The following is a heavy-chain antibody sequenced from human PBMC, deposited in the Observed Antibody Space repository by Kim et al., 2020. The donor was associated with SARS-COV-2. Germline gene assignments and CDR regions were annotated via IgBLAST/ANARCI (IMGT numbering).Heavy chain of an antibody. V-gene: IGHV3-49*02. J-gene: IGHJ4*02. Sequence: YAASVKGRFTISRDDSKSIAYLQMNSLKTEDTAVYYCTAREQQLVLNFDYWGQGTLVTVSS. CDR3: TAREQQLVLNFDY. D-gene: IGHD6-13*01.